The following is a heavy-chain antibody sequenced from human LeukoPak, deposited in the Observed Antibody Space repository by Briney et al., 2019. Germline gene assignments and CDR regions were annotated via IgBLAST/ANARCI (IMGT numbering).Heavy chain of an antibody. CDR1: GFTFRNHY. V-gene: IGHV3-23*01. CDR2: ISGSGGST. CDR3: TATYDYVWGSYRYTPGDY. J-gene: IGHJ4*02. Sequence: GGSLRLSCAVSGFTFRNHYMSWVRQAPGKGLEWVSAISGSGGSTYYADSVKGRFTISRDNSKNTLYLQMNSLKTEDTAVYYCTATYDYVWGSYRYTPGDYWGQGTLVTVSS. D-gene: IGHD3-16*02.